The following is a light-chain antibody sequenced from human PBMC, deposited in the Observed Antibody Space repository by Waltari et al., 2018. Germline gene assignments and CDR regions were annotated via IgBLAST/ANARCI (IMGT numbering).Light chain of an antibody. J-gene: IGKJ1*01. V-gene: IGKV1-8*01. CDR3: QQYYSYPRGT. CDR2: AAS. Sequence: AIRITQSPSSLPASTADRVTIPCRACQGISSYLAWYQQKPGKAPKLLIYAASTLQSGVPSRFSGSGSGTDFTLTISCLQSEDFATYYCQQYYSYPRGTFGQGTKVEIK. CDR1: QGISSY.